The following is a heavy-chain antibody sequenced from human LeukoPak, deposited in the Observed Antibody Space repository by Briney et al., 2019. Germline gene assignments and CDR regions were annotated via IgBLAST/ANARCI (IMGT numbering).Heavy chain of an antibody. CDR1: GYSFTSYW. J-gene: IGHJ6*03. CDR3: ARPAVAGPSYYYYMDV. V-gene: IGHV5-51*01. D-gene: IGHD6-19*01. CDR2: IYPGDSDT. Sequence: GESLKISCKGSGYSFTSYWIGWVRQMPGKGLEWMGIIYPGDSDTRYSPSFQGQVTISADKSISTAYLQWSSLKASDTAMYYCARPAVAGPSYYYYMDVWGKGTTVTVSS.